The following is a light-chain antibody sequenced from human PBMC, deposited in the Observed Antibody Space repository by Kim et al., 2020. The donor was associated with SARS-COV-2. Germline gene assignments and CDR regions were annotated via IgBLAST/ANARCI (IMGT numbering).Light chain of an antibody. CDR1: SSDVGSYNH. V-gene: IGLV2-8*01. J-gene: IGLJ1*01. Sequence: QSALTQPPSASGSPGQSVTISRDGTSSDVGSYNHVSWYQQHPGKAPKLVLYDVNTRPSGVPDRFSGSKSGNTASLTVSGLQAEDEADYYCSSSAGSNSWGVFGTGTKVTVL. CDR3: SSSAGSNSWGV. CDR2: DVN.